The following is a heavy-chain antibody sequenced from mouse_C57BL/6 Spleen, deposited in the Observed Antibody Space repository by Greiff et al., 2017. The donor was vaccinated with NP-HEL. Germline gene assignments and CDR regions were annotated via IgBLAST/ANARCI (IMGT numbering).Heavy chain of an antibody. D-gene: IGHD1-1*01. J-gene: IGHJ4*01. V-gene: IGHV1-76*01. Sequence: QVQLKQSGAELVRPGASVKLSCKASGYTFTDYYINWVKQRPGQGLEWIARIYPGSGNTYYNEKFKGKATLTAEKSSSTAYMQLSSLTSEDSAVYFCARARDYYGSSGYYAMDYWGQGTSVTVSS. CDR2: IYPGSGNT. CDR3: ARARDYYGSSGYYAMDY. CDR1: GYTFTDYY.